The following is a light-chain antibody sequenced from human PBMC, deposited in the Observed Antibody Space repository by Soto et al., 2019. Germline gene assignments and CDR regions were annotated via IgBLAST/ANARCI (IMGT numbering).Light chain of an antibody. V-gene: IGLV2-14*01. J-gene: IGLJ1*01. CDR2: EVS. Sequence: QSLLAKPASASGSPGQSITISCTGTSSDVGGYNYVSWYQQQSGKAPKLMIHEVSNRPSGVSNRFSGSKSGNTASLTISGLKAEDEADYYCSSYTSSRAYVFGIGTKVTVL. CDR3: SSYTSSRAYV. CDR1: SSDVGGYNY.